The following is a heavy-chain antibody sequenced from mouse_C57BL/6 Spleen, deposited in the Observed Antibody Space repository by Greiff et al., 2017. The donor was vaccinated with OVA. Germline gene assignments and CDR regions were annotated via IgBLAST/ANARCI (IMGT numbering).Heavy chain of an antibody. CDR3: ARLGGYEAY. V-gene: IGHV1-64*01. Sequence: QVHVKQPGAELVKPGASVKLSCKASGYTFTSYWMHWVKQRPGQGLEWIGMIHPNSGSTNYNEKFKSKATLTVDKSSSTAYMQLSSLTSEDSAVYYCARLGGYEAYWGQGTTLTVSS. CDR2: IHPNSGST. J-gene: IGHJ2*01. D-gene: IGHD2-2*01. CDR1: GYTFTSYW.